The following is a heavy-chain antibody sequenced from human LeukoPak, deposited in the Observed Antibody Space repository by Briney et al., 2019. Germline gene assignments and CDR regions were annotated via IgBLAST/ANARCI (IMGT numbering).Heavy chain of an antibody. V-gene: IGHV4-61*02. CDR3: ASDHMLDAFHI. Sequence: PSQTLSLTCTVSGGSISSGRYYWSWIRQPAGKGLEWIGRIYTSGSTNYNPSLKSRVTISVDTSKNQFSLKLISVTAADTAVYYCASDHMLDAFHIWGQGTMVTVSS. CDR1: GGSISSGRYY. CDR2: IYTSGST. D-gene: IGHD3-10*02. J-gene: IGHJ3*02.